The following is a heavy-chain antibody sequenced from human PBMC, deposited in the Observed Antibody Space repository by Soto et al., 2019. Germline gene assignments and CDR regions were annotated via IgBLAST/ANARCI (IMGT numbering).Heavy chain of an antibody. CDR1: GGSISSYY. D-gene: IGHD3-10*01. V-gene: IGHV4-59*01. CDR2: IYYSGST. CDR3: ARDASTNKVRGLEDYFDY. J-gene: IGHJ4*02. Sequence: SETLSLTCTVSGGSISSYYWSWIRQPPGKGLEWIGYIYYSGSTNYNPSLKSRVTISVDTSKNQFSLKLSSVTAADTAVYYCARDASTNKVRGLEDYFDYWGQGTLVTVS.